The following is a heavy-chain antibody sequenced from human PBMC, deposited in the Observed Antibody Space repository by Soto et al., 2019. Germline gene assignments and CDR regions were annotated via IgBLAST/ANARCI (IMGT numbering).Heavy chain of an antibody. CDR3: AKVLPATGIEGGGDAFDI. V-gene: IGHV3-30*18. Sequence: GGSLRLSCAASGFTFRSFGMHWIRQAPGKGLEWVALISYDGTNKYYADSVRGRFTISRDNSKNTLYLEMNTLRVEDTAVYYCAKVLPATGIEGGGDAFDIWGQGTRVTVSS. CDR2: ISYDGTNK. CDR1: GFTFRSFG. D-gene: IGHD1-26*01. J-gene: IGHJ3*02.